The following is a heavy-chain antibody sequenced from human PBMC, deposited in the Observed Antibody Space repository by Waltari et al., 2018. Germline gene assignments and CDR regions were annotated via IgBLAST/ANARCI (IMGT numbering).Heavy chain of an antibody. V-gene: IGHV3-53*01. CDR2: IYNDGST. J-gene: IGHJ4*02. CDR3: AREWSNATTWFGGYFDL. Sequence: EEQLVESGGRLVQSGGSLRLSCAASGFTVRVNYMTWVRQAPGKGREWGSVIYNDGSTFYAESVKGRFTISREISRNEVSLQMHSVRGDDAGIYYCAREWSNATTWFGGYFDLWGQGTQVIVSS. CDR1: GFTVRVNY. D-gene: IGHD3-16*01.